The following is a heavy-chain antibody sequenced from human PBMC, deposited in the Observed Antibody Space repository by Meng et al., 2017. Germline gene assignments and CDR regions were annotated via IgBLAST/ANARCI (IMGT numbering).Heavy chain of an antibody. CDR2: INHSGST. Sequence: SQTLSLTCAVYGGSFSGYYWSWIRQPPGKGLEWIGEINHSGSTNYNPSLKSRVTISVDTSKNQFSLKLSSVTAADTAVYYCARALSSLGYFQHWGQGTLVTVS. J-gene: IGHJ1*01. D-gene: IGHD6-6*01. V-gene: IGHV4-34*01. CDR1: GGSFSGYY. CDR3: ARALSSLGYFQH.